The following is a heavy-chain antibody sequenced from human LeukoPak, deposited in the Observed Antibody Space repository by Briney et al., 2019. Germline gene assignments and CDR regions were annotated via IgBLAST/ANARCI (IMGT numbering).Heavy chain of an antibody. Sequence: PSETLSLTCAVYGGSFSGYYWSWIRQPPGKGLEWIGEINHSGSTNYNPSLKSRVTISVDTSKNQFSLKLSSETAADTAVYYCAGKRVIVVVVAATSGYFDYWGQGTLVTVSS. D-gene: IGHD2-15*01. V-gene: IGHV4-34*01. CDR2: INHSGST. CDR1: GGSFSGYY. J-gene: IGHJ4*02. CDR3: AGKRVIVVVVAATSGYFDY.